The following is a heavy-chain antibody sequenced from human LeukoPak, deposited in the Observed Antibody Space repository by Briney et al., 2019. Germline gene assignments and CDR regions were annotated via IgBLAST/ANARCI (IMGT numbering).Heavy chain of an antibody. CDR3: TTDTWYSAGH. V-gene: IGHV3-7*03. CDR1: GFIFSGSW. J-gene: IGHJ4*02. D-gene: IGHD2-15*01. CDR2: IKKDGSEK. Sequence: EGSLRLSCTASGFIFSGSWMAWIRQAPGKGLEWVAIIKKDGSEKYYVDSMKGRFTISRDNAKNSLFLQMNSLRAEDTAIYYCTTDTWYSAGHWGQGTLVTVSS.